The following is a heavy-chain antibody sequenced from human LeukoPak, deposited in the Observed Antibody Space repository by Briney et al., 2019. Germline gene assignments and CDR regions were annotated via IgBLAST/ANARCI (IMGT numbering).Heavy chain of an antibody. D-gene: IGHD6-25*01. J-gene: IGHJ4*02. CDR3: ARDRDGRSGAFDY. V-gene: IGHV3-21*01. Sequence: GGSLRLSCAASGFTFSSYSMNWVRQAPGKGLEWVSSISSSSSYIYYADSVKGRFTISRDNAKNSLYLQMNSLRAEDTAVYYCARDRDGRSGAFDYWGQGTLVTVSS. CDR2: ISSSSSYI. CDR1: GFTFSSYS.